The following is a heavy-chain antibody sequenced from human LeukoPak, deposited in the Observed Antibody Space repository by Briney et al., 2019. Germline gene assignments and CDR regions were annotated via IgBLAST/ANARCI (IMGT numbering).Heavy chain of an antibody. CDR2: INPNSGDT. CDR3: ARDRSGLDV. J-gene: IGHJ6*02. D-gene: IGHD3-10*01. V-gene: IGHV1-2*02. Sequence: GASVKVSCKASGYTFSGYQMHWVRQAPGQGLEWMGWINPNSGDTDYAQKFQGRVTMTRDTSISTAYMELTRLRSDDTAVYYCARDRSGLDVWGQGTTVTVSS. CDR1: GYTFSGYQ.